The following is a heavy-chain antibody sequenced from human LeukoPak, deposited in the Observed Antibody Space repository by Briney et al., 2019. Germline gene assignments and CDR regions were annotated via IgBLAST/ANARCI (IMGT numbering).Heavy chain of an antibody. CDR1: GGSISSGGYY. CDR2: IYYSGSA. V-gene: IGHV4-31*03. Sequence: SQTLSLTCTVSGGSISSGGYYWSWIRQHPGKGLEWIGYIYYSGSAYYNPSLKSRVTISVDTSKNQFSLKLSSVTAADTAVYYCASSRPGNYYYYYGMDVWGQGTTVTVSS. J-gene: IGHJ6*02. CDR3: ASSRPGNYYYYYGMDV.